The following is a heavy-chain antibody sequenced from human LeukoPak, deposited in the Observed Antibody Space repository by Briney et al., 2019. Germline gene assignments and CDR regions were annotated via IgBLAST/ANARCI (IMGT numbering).Heavy chain of an antibody. CDR2: ISPNTGGT. J-gene: IGHJ6*02. CDR1: GYRFTDHY. CDR3: ASPAGPLDYYYGMDV. V-gene: IGHV1-2*02. Sequence: ASVKVSCKASGYRFTDHYIYWGRQAPGQGLEWMGWISPNTGGTHYAQNFQGRVSMTRDTSISTAYMELSRLRSDDTAVYYCASPAGPLDYYYGMDVWGQGTTVTVSS.